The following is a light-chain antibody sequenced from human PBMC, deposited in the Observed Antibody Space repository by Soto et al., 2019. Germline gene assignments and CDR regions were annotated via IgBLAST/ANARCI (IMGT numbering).Light chain of an antibody. J-gene: IGLJ1*01. Sequence: SALTQPPSASGSPGQSVTISCTGTSGDVGGYNYVSWYQQHPGKAPKLMIFEVSERPSGVPDHFSASKSGNTASLTVSGLQAEDEADYYCSSYAGSNNYVFGTGTKVTVL. CDR3: SSYAGSNNYV. CDR2: EVS. V-gene: IGLV2-8*01. CDR1: SGDVGGYNY.